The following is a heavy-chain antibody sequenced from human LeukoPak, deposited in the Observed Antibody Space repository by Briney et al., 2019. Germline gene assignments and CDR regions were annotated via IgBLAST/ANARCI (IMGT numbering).Heavy chain of an antibody. D-gene: IGHD2-2*01. CDR1: GGSISSGGYY. J-gene: IGHJ4*02. CDR2: INHSGST. CDR3: ASQESSTSYYFDY. V-gene: IGHV4-39*07. Sequence: SETLSLTCTVSGGSISSGGYYWSWIRQPPGKGLEWIGEINHSGSTNYNPSLKSRVTISVDTSKNQFSLKLSSVTAADTAVYYCASQESSTSYYFDYWGQGTLVTVSS.